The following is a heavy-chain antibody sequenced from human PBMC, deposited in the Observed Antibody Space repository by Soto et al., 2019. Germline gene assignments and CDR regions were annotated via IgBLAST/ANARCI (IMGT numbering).Heavy chain of an antibody. V-gene: IGHV3-53*04. CDR2: IYSGGST. D-gene: IGHD6-13*01. Sequence: GGSLRLSCAASGFTVSSNYMSWVRQAPGKGLEWVSVIYSGGSTYYADSVKGRFTISRHNSKNTLYLQMNSLRAEDTAVYYCAREGPAQQPGFIYYYYYMDVWGKGTTVTVSS. CDR3: AREGPAQQPGFIYYYYYMDV. J-gene: IGHJ6*03. CDR1: GFTVSSNY.